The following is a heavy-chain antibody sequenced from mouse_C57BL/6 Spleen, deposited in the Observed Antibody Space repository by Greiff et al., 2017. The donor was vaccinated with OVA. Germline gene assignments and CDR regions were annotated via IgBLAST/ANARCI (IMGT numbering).Heavy chain of an antibody. Sequence: EVKLVESGGGLVKPGGSLKLSCAASGFTFSSYAMSWVRQTPEKRLEWVATISDGGSYTYYPDNVKGRFTISRDNAKNNLYLQMSHLKSEDTAMYYCARDLTTVVESFAYWGQGTLVTVSA. CDR1: GFTFSSYA. V-gene: IGHV5-4*01. CDR3: ARDLTTVVESFAY. D-gene: IGHD1-1*01. J-gene: IGHJ3*01. CDR2: ISDGGSYT.